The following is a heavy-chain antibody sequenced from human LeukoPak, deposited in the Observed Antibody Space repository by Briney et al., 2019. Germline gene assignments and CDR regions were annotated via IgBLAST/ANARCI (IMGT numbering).Heavy chain of an antibody. J-gene: IGHJ5*02. D-gene: IGHD1-26*01. CDR2: IYHSGST. Sequence: SETLSLTCTVSGGSISSGGYYWSWIRQPPGKGLEWIGYIYHSGSTYYNPSLKSRVTISVDRSKNQFSLKLSSVTAADTAVYYCARGLGASDWFDPWGQGTLVTVSS. CDR1: GGSISSGGYY. V-gene: IGHV4-30-2*01. CDR3: ARGLGASDWFDP.